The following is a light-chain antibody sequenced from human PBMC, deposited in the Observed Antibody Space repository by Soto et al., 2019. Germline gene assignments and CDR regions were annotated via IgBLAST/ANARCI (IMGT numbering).Light chain of an antibody. V-gene: IGKV4-1*01. CDR2: CAS. Sequence: DIVMTQSPDSLAVSLGERATINCKSSQSVLYSSNNKNYLAWYQKKPGQPPKLLIYCASTRESGVPDRFSGSGSGTDFTLTISSLQAEDVAVYYCQQYYRPWTFGQGTKVEIK. J-gene: IGKJ1*01. CDR3: QQYYRPWT. CDR1: QSVLYSSNNKNY.